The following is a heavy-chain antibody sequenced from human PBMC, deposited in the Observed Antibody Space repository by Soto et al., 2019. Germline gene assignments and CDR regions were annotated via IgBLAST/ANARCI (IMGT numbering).Heavy chain of an antibody. V-gene: IGHV3-30-3*01. CDR1: GFSFSGKT. J-gene: IGHJ4*02. CDR3: AKGLYSSGWPFDY. D-gene: IGHD6-19*01. CDR2: ISPDGSQI. Sequence: GGSLRLSCAASGFSFSGKTMYWVRQAPAKGLEWVAHISPDGSQIFYADSVKGRFTISRDNSKNTLYLQMNSLRAEDTAVHYCAKGLYSSGWPFDYWGQGTLVTVSS.